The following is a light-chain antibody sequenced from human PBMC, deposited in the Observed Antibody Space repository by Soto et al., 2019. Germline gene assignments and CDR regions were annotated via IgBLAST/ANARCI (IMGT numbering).Light chain of an antibody. CDR1: QTISSW. Sequence: DIQMTQSPSTLSGSVGDRVTITCRASQTISSWLAWYQQKPGKAPKLLIYKASTLKSGDPSRFSGSGSGTEFTLTISSLQPDDFATYYCQHYNSYSEAFGQGTKVDIK. CDR3: QHYNSYSEA. V-gene: IGKV1-5*03. J-gene: IGKJ1*01. CDR2: KAS.